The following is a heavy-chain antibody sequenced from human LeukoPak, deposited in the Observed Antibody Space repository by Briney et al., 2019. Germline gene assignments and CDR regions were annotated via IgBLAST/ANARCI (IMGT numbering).Heavy chain of an antibody. CDR3: ARGQEAAGIRY. CDR1: GGSISSWY. J-gene: IGHJ4*02. D-gene: IGHD6-13*01. V-gene: IGHV4-59*01. CDR2: VYDSGNT. Sequence: PSETLSLTCTVSGGSISSWYWSWIRQPPGKGLEWIGYVYDSGNTDYNPSLKTRVTISVDTSKNQFSLKLSSVTAADTAVYYCARGQEAAGIRYWGQGTLVTVSS.